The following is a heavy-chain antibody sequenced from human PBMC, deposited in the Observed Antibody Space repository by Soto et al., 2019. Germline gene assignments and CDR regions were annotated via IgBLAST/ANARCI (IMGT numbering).Heavy chain of an antibody. J-gene: IGHJ4*02. D-gene: IGHD2-15*01. V-gene: IGHV1-69*01. CDR2: IIPIFGTA. CDR3: ARDRCSGGSCYEVY. Sequence: QVQLVQSGAEVKKPGSSVKVSCKASGGTFSSYAISWVRQAPGQGLEWMGGIIPIFGTANYAQKFQGRVTITADESTSTAYMELSSLRSEDTAVYYCARDRCSGGSCYEVYWGQVTLVTVSS. CDR1: GGTFSSYA.